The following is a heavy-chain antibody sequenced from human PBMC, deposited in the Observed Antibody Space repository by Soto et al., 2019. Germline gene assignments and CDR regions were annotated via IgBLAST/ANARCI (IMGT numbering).Heavy chain of an antibody. CDR1: GYPFTDYF. CDR3: ARGSGYGNYDY. D-gene: IGHD4-4*01. CDR2: INPNGGST. V-gene: IGHV1-2*02. J-gene: IGHJ4*01. Sequence: VASVKVSCKASGYPFTDYFLHWVRQTPGQGLEWMGWINPNGGSTKSAQAYRGRVTMTRDTSTGTAYMEMTRVRSDDTAVYYCARGSGYGNYDYWGHGTLVTVSS.